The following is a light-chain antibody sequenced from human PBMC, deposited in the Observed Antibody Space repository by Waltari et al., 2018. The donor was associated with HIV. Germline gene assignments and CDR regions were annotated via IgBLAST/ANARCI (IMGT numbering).Light chain of an antibody. Sequence: HSALTPPASVSGSPGQSITIPCTGTSRDVGAYNYVPWYQQHPAKAPKLIIYDVTKRPSGVPNRFSGSKSGNTASLTISGLRAEDEADYYCTSYASGSTPCVFGTGTKVTVL. V-gene: IGLV2-14*03. CDR2: DVT. CDR3: TSYASGSTPCV. J-gene: IGLJ1*01. CDR1: SRDVGAYNY.